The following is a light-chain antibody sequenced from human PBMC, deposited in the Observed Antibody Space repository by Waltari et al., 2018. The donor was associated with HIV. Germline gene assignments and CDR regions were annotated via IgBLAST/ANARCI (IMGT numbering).Light chain of an antibody. CDR1: SSDCESYHL. J-gene: IGLJ2*01. V-gene: IGLV2-23*02. CDR3: CSYAGSRSVV. CDR2: EVT. Sequence: QSALTQPASVSGSPGQSITLSCTGPSSDCESYHLVSWFHQHPGNAPKLIIYEVTKRPSGVPNRFSGSKSGNTASLTISGLQTEDEADYYCCSYAGSRSVVFGGGTMLTVL.